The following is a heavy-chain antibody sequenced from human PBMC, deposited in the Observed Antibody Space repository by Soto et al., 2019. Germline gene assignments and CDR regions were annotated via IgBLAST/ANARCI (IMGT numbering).Heavy chain of an antibody. Sequence: GESLEISCKGSGYSFTRYWIGWLRQMPGKGLEWMGIIYPGDSDTRYSPSFQGQVTISADKSISTAYLQWSSLKASDTAMYYWARRNYYGSGSYQMGWFDPWGQGTLVTVSS. CDR1: GYSFTRYW. CDR3: ARRNYYGSGSYQMGWFDP. V-gene: IGHV5-51*01. CDR2: IYPGDSDT. D-gene: IGHD3-10*01. J-gene: IGHJ5*02.